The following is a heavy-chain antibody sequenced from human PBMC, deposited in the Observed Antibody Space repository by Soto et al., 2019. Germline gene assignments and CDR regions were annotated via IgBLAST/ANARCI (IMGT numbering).Heavy chain of an antibody. D-gene: IGHD6-13*01. J-gene: IGHJ4*02. CDR2: ISGSGGST. Sequence: XESLRLSCAASGFTFSSYAMSWVRQAPGKGLEWVSAISGSGGSTYYADSVKGRFTISRDNSKNTLYLQMKSLRAEDTAVYYCAKDWGAAAGTGQTFDYWGQGTLVTVSS. CDR1: GFTFSSYA. CDR3: AKDWGAAAGTGQTFDY. V-gene: IGHV3-23*01.